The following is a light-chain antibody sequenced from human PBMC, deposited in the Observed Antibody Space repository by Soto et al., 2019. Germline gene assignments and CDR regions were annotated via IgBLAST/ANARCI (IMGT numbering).Light chain of an antibody. V-gene: IGKV2-24*01. Sequence: DVVMTPTPLSSPVTLGQPASFSCRSSESLLHTDGNTYLNWLQQRPGQPPRLLIYNASSRFSGVPVTFMGSGAGPDFTLKISRVEPEDVGTYYCIQATRYPPYTFGQGTKLVIE. J-gene: IGKJ2*01. CDR3: IQATRYPPYT. CDR2: NAS. CDR1: ESLLHTDGNTY.